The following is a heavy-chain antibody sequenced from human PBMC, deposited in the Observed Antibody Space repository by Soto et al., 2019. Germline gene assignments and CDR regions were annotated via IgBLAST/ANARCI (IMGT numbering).Heavy chain of an antibody. CDR1: GGSVGSGEHY. CDR2: IYDSGIT. Sequence: QVQLQESGPGLVKPSQTLSLACTVSGGSVGSGEHYYSWIRQPPGKGLEWIGYIYDSGITNYTPSLNGRVIMSLDRSTNQASLKLRSVTAADTAVYFCARDVAHGYTENVWGQGTMVTVSS. V-gene: IGHV4-30-4*01. D-gene: IGHD5-18*01. CDR3: ARDVAHGYTENV. J-gene: IGHJ3*01.